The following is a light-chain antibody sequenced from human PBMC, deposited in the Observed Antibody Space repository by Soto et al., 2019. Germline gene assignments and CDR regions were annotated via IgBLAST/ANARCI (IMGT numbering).Light chain of an antibody. CDR2: EVS. CDR1: SSDVGAYIY. J-gene: IGLJ1*01. CDR3: TSYTSSSTYV. V-gene: IGLV2-14*01. Sequence: SVLTQPASVSGSPGQSITISCTGTSSDVGAYIYVSWYQQHPGKAPKFLIYEVSKRPSGVSDRFSGSKSGNTASLTISGLQAEDEADYYCTSYTSSSTYVLGTGTKVTVL.